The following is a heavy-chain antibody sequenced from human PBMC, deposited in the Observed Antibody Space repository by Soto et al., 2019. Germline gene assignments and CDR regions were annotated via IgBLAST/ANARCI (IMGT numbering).Heavy chain of an antibody. J-gene: IGHJ6*02. V-gene: IGHV3-21*01. CDR1: GFNFNSYT. CDR3: ARDCSGGSCYPGMDV. CDR2: ISSSGYI. D-gene: IGHD2-15*01. Sequence: GGSLRLSCAASGFNFNSYTINWVRQAPGKRLEWLSSISSSGYIFSTDSVRGRFTISRDNAKNSVYLQINSLRAEDTAVYFCARDCSGGSCYPGMDVRGQGTTVTVSS.